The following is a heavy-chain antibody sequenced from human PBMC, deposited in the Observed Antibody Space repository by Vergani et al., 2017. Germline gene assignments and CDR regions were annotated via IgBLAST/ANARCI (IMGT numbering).Heavy chain of an antibody. V-gene: IGHV4-59*01. J-gene: IGHJ6*03. D-gene: IGHD5-18*01. CDR1: GGSISSYY. CDR3: ARGGYSYGYEGHYYMDV. Sequence: QVQLQESGPGLVKPSETLSLTCTVSGGSISSYYWSWIRQPPGKGLEWIGYIYYSGSTNYNPSLKSRVTISVDTSKNQFSLKLSSVTAADTAVYYCARGGYSYGYEGHYYMDVWGKGTTVTVSS. CDR2: IYYSGST.